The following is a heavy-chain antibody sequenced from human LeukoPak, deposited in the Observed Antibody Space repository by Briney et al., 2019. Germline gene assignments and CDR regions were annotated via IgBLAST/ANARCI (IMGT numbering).Heavy chain of an antibody. CDR2: INPNSGGT. Sequence: ASVKVSCKASGYTFTDYFIHWVRQAPGQGLEWMGWINPNSGGTNYAQKFQGRVTMTRDTSISTAYMELSRLRSDDTAVYYCARGRVTIFGVVTLRGEFDPWGQGTLVTVSS. J-gene: IGHJ5*02. CDR1: GYTFTDYF. CDR3: ARGRVTIFGVVTLRGEFDP. D-gene: IGHD3-3*01. V-gene: IGHV1-2*02.